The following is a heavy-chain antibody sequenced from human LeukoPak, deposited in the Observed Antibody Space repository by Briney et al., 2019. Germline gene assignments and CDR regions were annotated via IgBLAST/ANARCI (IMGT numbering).Heavy chain of an antibody. V-gene: IGHV4-59*12. CDR3: ARTYCDTSTCYRFDS. J-gene: IGHJ4*02. CDR2: IYYSGST. CDR1: GGSISSYY. Sequence: SETLSLTCTVSGGSISSYYWSWIRQPPGKGLEWIGYIYYSGSTNYNPSLKSRVTISVDTSKNQFSLKMSPVTAADTAVYYCARTYCDTSTCYRFDSWGQGILVAVSS. D-gene: IGHD2-21*01.